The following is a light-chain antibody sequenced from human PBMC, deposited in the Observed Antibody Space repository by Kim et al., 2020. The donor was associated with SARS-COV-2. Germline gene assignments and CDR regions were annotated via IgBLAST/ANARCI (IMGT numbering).Light chain of an antibody. V-gene: IGLV3-1*01. Sequence: SYELTQPPPVSVSPGQTASITCSGDKLGDKYACWYQQKPGQSPVLVIYQDSKRPSGIPERFSGSNSGNTATLTISGTQAMDEADYYCQAWDSSTEVFGGGTKLTVL. CDR1: KLGDKY. CDR3: QAWDSSTEV. J-gene: IGLJ3*02. CDR2: QDS.